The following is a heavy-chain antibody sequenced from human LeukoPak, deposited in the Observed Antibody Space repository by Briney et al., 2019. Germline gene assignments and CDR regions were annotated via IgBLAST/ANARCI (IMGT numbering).Heavy chain of an antibody. D-gene: IGHD3-10*01. CDR3: ARDRGYVDV. V-gene: IGHV3-64*01. CDR1: GFTFSSYA. Sequence: PGGSLRLSCAASGFTFSSYAMHWVRQAPGKGLEYVSAISSNGGSTYYANSVKGRFTISRDNSQNTLYLQMGSLRAEDMAVYYCARDRGYVDVWGKGTTVTVSS. CDR2: ISSNGGST. J-gene: IGHJ6*04.